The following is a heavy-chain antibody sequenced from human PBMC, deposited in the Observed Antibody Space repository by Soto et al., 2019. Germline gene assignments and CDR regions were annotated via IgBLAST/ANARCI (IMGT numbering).Heavy chain of an antibody. J-gene: IGHJ3*02. V-gene: IGHV1-2*02. CDR1: GYTFTGYY. D-gene: IGHD6-19*01. CDR2: INPNSGGT. CDR3: AREGYSSGNAFDI. Sequence: ASVKVSCKASGYTFTGYYMHWVRQAPGQGLEWMGWINPNSGGTNYAQKFQGRVTMTRDTSISTAYMELSRLRSDDTAVYYCAREGYSSGNAFDIWGQGTMVTVS.